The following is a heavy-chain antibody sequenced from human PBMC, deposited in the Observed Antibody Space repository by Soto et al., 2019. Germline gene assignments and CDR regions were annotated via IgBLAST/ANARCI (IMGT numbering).Heavy chain of an antibody. CDR3: AKDVGSSSWYYFDY. D-gene: IGHD6-13*01. J-gene: IGHJ4*02. CDR1: GFPFDYYA. Sequence: SLILSCASSGFPFDYYAMHLVRPAPGKGLEWVSGIICSSVSICYADSXKVXXXISRDNAKNSLYLQMNSLRAEDTALYYCAKDVGSSSWYYFDYWGQGTLVTVSS. CDR2: IICSSVSI. V-gene: IGHV3-9*01.